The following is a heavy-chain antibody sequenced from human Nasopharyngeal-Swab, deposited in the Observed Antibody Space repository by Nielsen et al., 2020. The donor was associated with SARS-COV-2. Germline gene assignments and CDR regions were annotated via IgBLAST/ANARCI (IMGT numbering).Heavy chain of an antibody. CDR1: GYTFTGYY. V-gene: IGHV1-2*06. CDR3: ARDLGYIRYCSGGSCYQDY. D-gene: IGHD2-15*01. Sequence: ASVKVSCKASGYTFTGYYMHWVRQAPGQGLEWMGRINPNSGGTNYAQKFQGRVTMTRDTSISTAYMGLSRLRSDDPAVYYCARDLGYIRYCSGGSCYQDYWGQGTLVTVSS. CDR2: INPNSGGT. J-gene: IGHJ4*02.